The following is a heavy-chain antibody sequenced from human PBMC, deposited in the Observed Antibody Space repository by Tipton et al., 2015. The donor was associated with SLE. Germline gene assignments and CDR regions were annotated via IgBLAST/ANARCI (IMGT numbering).Heavy chain of an antibody. V-gene: IGHV4-38-2*01. Sequence: TLSLTCAISGYSITSGYYWAWLRQPPGKGLEWIGTSHHRGNPYYNPSLGSRGTISVDTLKNQLSLRLRSVTAADTAVYYCARVVFTPQAVTMLFDPWGRGTLVTVTS. CDR3: ARVVFTPQAVTMLFDP. CDR1: GYSITSGYY. CDR2: SHHRGNP. J-gene: IGHJ5*02. D-gene: IGHD3-10*01.